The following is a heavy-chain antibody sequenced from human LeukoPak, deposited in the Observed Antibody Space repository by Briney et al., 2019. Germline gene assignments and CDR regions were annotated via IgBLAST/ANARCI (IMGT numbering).Heavy chain of an antibody. CDR2: INPNSGGT. Sequence: ASVKVSCKASGYTFTGYYMHWVRQALGQGLEWMGWINPNSGGTNYAQKFQGWVTMTRDTSISTAYMELSRLRSEDTAVYYCARGYCTSSTCYSFDYWGQGTLVTVSS. D-gene: IGHD2-15*01. J-gene: IGHJ4*02. CDR3: ARGYCTSSTCYSFDY. CDR1: GYTFTGYY. V-gene: IGHV1-2*04.